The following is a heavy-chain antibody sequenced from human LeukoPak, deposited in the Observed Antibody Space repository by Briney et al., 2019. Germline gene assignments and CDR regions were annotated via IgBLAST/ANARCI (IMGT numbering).Heavy chain of an antibody. Sequence: KPSETLSLTCAVSGASISSSYWSWIRQPPGKGLEWIGYINYSGNTKYNLSLESRVTISVDASNNQFSLRLSSVTAADTAFYYCARGYYDSRGYSNTFDIWGQGTLVTVSS. CDR3: ARGYYDSRGYSNTFDI. CDR2: INYSGNT. J-gene: IGHJ3*02. CDR1: GASISSSY. D-gene: IGHD3-22*01. V-gene: IGHV4-59*01.